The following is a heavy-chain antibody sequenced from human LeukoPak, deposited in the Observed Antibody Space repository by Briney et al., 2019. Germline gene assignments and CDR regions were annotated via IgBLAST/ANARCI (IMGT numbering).Heavy chain of an antibody. V-gene: IGHV3-21*01. J-gene: IGHJ4*02. D-gene: IGHD3-9*01. CDR3: EPNYDILTGYPSETN. CDR1: GFTFSSYS. CDR2: IGSSSSYI. Sequence: GGSLRLSCAASGFTFSSYSMNWVRQAPGKGLEWVSSIGSSSSYIYYADSVKGRFTISRDNAKNSLYLQMNSLRAEDTAVYYCEPNYDILTGYPSETNWGQGTLVTVSS.